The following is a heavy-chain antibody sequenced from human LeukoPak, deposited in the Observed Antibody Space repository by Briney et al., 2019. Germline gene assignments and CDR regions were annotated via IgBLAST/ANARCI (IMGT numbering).Heavy chain of an antibody. CDR3: ARGGWGYFDY. D-gene: IGHD3-16*01. J-gene: IGHJ4*02. V-gene: IGHV4-30-2*01. CDR1: GGSISSGGYY. Sequence: SQTLSLTCTVSGGSISSGGYYWSWIRQPPGKGLEWIGYIYHSGSTYYNPSLKSRVTISVDRPKNQFSLKLSSVTAADTAVYYCARGGWGYFDYWGQGTLVTVSS. CDR2: IYHSGST.